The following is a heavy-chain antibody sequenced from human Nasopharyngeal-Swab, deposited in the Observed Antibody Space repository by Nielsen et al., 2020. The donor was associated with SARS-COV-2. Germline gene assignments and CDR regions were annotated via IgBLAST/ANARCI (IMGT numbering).Heavy chain of an antibody. CDR2: IIPIFGTA. Sequence: SVKVSCKASGGAFSSYAISWVRQAPGQGLEWMGGIIPIFGTANYAQKFQGRVTITADKSTSTAYMELSSLRSEDTAVYYCARERTPRPPGRVVGLDAFDIWGQGTMVTVSS. CDR3: ARERTPRPPGRVVGLDAFDI. V-gene: IGHV1-69*06. J-gene: IGHJ3*02. CDR1: GGAFSSYA. D-gene: IGHD3-22*01.